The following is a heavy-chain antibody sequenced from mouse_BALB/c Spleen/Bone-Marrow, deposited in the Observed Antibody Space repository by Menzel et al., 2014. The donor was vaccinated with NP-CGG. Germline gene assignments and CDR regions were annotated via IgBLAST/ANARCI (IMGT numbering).Heavy chain of an antibody. CDR2: ISSGGRYT. D-gene: IGHD2-12*01. V-gene: IGHV5-9-3*01. CDR3: ARQGDYRDAMDY. CDR1: GFTFSSYA. J-gene: IGHJ4*01. Sequence: DVHLVESGGGLVKPGGSLKLSCAASGFTFSSYAMSWVRQTPEKRLEWVATISSGGRYTYYVDSERGRFTISRDNAKNTLYLQMSSLRSEDTAMYYCARQGDYRDAMDYWGQGTSVTVSS.